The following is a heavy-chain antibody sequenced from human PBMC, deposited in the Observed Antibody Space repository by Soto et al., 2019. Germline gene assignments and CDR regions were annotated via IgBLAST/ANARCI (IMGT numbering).Heavy chain of an antibody. Sequence: GGSLRLSCAASGFTFSSDWMHWVRQAPGKGLVWVARIKSDGSGTIYADSVKGRLTISRDNARNTLYLQMNSLRAEDTAVYFCARGDGDYYDGNGYLGRHWGQGTLVTVSS. CDR1: GFTFSSDW. D-gene: IGHD3-22*01. J-gene: IGHJ4*02. CDR2: IKSDGSGT. V-gene: IGHV3-74*01. CDR3: ARGDGDYYDGNGYLGRH.